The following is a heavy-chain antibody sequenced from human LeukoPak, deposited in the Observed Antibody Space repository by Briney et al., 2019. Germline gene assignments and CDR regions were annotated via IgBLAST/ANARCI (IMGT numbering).Heavy chain of an antibody. J-gene: IGHJ4*02. D-gene: IGHD5-18*01. CDR1: GGSFSGYY. CDR3: ASGLIHQGRFDY. V-gene: IGHV4-34*01. CDR2: INHSGST. Sequence: SETLSLTCAVYGGSFSGYYWSWIRQPPGKGLEWIGEINHSGSTNYNPSLKSRVTISVDTSKNQFSLKLSSVTAADTAVYYRASGLIHQGRFDYWGQGTLVTVSS.